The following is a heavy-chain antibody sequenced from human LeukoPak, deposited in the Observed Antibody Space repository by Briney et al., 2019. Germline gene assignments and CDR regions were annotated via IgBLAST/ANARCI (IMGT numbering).Heavy chain of an antibody. Sequence: SETLSLTCTVSGGSISSYYWSWIRQPPGKGLEWIGYIYYSGSTNYNPSLKSRITTSRDTSKNQFSLKLSSMTAADTAVYYCVRASVESGGAFDIWGQGTMVTVPS. CDR1: GGSISSYY. CDR2: IYYSGST. D-gene: IGHD2-15*01. V-gene: IGHV4-59*01. J-gene: IGHJ3*02. CDR3: VRASVESGGAFDI.